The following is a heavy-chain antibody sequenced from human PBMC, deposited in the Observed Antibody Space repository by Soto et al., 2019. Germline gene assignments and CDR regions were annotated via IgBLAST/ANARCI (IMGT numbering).Heavy chain of an antibody. V-gene: IGHV3-23*01. CDR2: ISATGLIT. J-gene: IGHJ4*02. D-gene: IGHD1-26*01. CDR1: GFTFSNHA. CDR3: VKGSRIVTTVAYFDW. Sequence: EVQLLESGGGLVQPGGSLRLSCAASGFTFSNHAMSWVRQSPGKGLEWFSSISATGLITNYADSVKGRFTISRDNSQNTLFVQMNSLRGDDTAVYYCVKGSRIVTTVAYFDWWGQGTPVTVSS.